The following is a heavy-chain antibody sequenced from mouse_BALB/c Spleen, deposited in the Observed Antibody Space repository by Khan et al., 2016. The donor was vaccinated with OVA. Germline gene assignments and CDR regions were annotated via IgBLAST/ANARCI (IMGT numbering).Heavy chain of an antibody. Sequence: QVQLKESGPGLVAPSQSLSITCTVSGFSLTSYGVHWVRQPPGKGLEWLGVIWTGGSTTYNSALRSRLTINKDNSKSHVSVKMNNLQTYDTAMYCRERDLGSSHWYFDVWGEGNTVTVSS. CDR2: IWTGGST. D-gene: IGHD1-1*01. CDR3: ERDLGSSHWYFDV. V-gene: IGHV2-9*02. CDR1: GFSLTSYG. J-gene: IGHJ1*01.